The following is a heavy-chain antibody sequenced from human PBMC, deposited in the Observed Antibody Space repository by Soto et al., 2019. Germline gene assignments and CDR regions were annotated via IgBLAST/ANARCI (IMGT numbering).Heavy chain of an antibody. CDR3: ARVVSSSSWYGPFDY. CDR1: GGSFSGYY. D-gene: IGHD6-13*01. CDR2: INHSGST. V-gene: IGHV4-34*01. Sequence: QVQLQQWGAGLLKPSETLSLTCAVYGGSFSGYYWSWIRQPPGKGLEWIGEINHSGSTNYNPSLKSRVTISVDTSKNQFSLKLSSVTAADTAVYYCARVVSSSSWYGPFDYWGQGTLVTVSS. J-gene: IGHJ4*02.